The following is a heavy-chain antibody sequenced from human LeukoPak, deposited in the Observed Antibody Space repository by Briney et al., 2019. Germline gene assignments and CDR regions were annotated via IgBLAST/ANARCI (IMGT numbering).Heavy chain of an antibody. V-gene: IGHV1-18*01. CDR2: ISAYNGNT. CDR3: ARGGGYCSSTSCPDYFDH. D-gene: IGHD2-2*01. Sequence: GASVKVSCKASGYTFTSYGISWVRQAPGQGLEWMGWISAYNGNTNYAQKLQGRVTMTTDTSTSTAYMELRSLRSDDTAVYYCARGGGYCSSTSCPDYFDHWGQGTLVTVSS. CDR1: GYTFTSYG. J-gene: IGHJ4*02.